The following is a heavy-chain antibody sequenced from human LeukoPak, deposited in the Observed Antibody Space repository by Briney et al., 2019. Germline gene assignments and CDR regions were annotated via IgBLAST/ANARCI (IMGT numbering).Heavy chain of an antibody. J-gene: IGHJ4*02. V-gene: IGHV3-23*01. CDR2: ISSGTGET. D-gene: IGHD4-23*01. CDR1: GFTFSSNA. CDR3: ARSPQGQRWDLAY. Sequence: SGGSLRLSCAAPGFTFSSNAMSWVRQAPGKGLEWVSGISSGTGETAHADSVKGRFTISRDNSKNTLYLQMDSLRAEDTAVYYCARSPQGQRWDLAYWGQGTLVTVSS.